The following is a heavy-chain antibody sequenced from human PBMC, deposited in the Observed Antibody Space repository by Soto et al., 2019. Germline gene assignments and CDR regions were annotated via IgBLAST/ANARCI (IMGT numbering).Heavy chain of an antibody. J-gene: IGHJ4*02. CDR1: GFTFSSYS. V-gene: IGHV3-21*04. Sequence: EVQLVESGGGLVKPGGSLRLSCAASGFTFSSYSMNWVRQAPGKGLEWVSSISSSSSYIYYADSVKGRFTISRDNAKNTLYLQMNSLRAEDTAVYYCAKETPGDDFWSGYSYYFDYWGQGTLVTVSS. CDR2: ISSSSSYI. D-gene: IGHD3-3*01. CDR3: AKETPGDDFWSGYSYYFDY.